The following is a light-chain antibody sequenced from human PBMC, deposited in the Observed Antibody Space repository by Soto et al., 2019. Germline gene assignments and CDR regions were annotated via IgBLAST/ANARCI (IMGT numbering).Light chain of an antibody. Sequence: DVVMILYKFSLPVTLGQPASISCRSNQSLVHSDGIAYFSLFQQMPGRSPRRLIYKGSNRDSGVPARFSCSGSGTDFGLKSRRVQAKDGVVDCCMEGTYLPITFSQRIRLET. CDR3: MEGTYLPIT. J-gene: IGKJ5*01. CDR1: QSLVHSDGIAY. CDR2: KGS. V-gene: IGKV2-30*02.